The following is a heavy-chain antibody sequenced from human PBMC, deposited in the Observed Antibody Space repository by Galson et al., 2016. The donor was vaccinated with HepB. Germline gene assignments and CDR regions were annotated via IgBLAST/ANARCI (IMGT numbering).Heavy chain of an antibody. D-gene: IGHD3-10*01. CDR2: IYYSGST. CDR3: ARTPSRGGMDV. CDR1: GGSISSYY. V-gene: IGHV4-59*01. J-gene: IGHJ6*02. Sequence: ETLSLTCTVSGGSISSYYWSWIRQPPGKGLEWIGYIYYSGSTNYNPPLKSRVTISVDTSKNQFSLKLTSVATADAAVYYCARTPSRGGMDVWGQGTTVTVSS.